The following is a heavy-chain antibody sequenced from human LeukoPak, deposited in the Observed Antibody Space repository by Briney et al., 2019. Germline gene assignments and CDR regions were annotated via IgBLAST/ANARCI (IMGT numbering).Heavy chain of an antibody. J-gene: IGHJ5*02. CDR1: GYTSTSYG. D-gene: IGHD3-3*01. CDR3: ARVQLTIFGVVIIGTPFDP. CDR2: ISAYNGNT. V-gene: IGHV1-18*01. Sequence: ASVKVSCKASGYTSTSYGISWVRQAPGQGLEWMGWISAYNGNTNYAQKLQGRVTMTTDTSTSTAYMELRSLRSDDTAVYYCARVQLTIFGVVIIGTPFDPWGQGTLVTVSS.